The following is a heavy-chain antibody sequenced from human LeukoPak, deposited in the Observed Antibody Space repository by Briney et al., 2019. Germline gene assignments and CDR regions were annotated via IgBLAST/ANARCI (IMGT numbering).Heavy chain of an antibody. CDR3: ARLSHDYSNYVRWFDP. V-gene: IGHV4-59*08. Sequence: SETLSLTCTVSGGSISSYYWSWIRQPPGKGLEWIGYIYYSGSTNYNPSLKSRVTISVDTSKNQFSLKLSSVTAADTAVYYCARLSHDYSNYVRWFDPWGQRTLVTVSS. CDR2: IYYSGST. J-gene: IGHJ5*02. CDR1: GGSISSYY. D-gene: IGHD4-4*01.